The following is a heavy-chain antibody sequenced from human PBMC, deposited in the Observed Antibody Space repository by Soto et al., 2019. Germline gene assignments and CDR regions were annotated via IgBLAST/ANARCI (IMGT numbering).Heavy chain of an antibody. V-gene: IGHV3-30*18. CDR1: GFTFSSYG. Sequence: PGGSLRLSCAASGFTFSSYGMHWVRQAPGKGLEWVAVISYDGSNKYYADSVKGRFTISRDNSKNTLYLQMNSLRAEDTAVYYCAKDQRFLEWFSSPDYWGQGTLVTVSS. CDR3: AKDQRFLEWFSSPDY. J-gene: IGHJ4*02. D-gene: IGHD3-3*01. CDR2: ISYDGSNK.